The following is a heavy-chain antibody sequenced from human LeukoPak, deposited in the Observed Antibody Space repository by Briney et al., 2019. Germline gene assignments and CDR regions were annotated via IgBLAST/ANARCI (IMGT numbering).Heavy chain of an antibody. CDR2: MNPNSGNT. CDR1: RYTFTSYD. J-gene: IGHJ4*02. Sequence: ASVKVSCKASRYTFTSYDINWVRQATGQGLEWMGWMNPNSGNTGYAQKFQGRVTMTRNTAISTAYMELSSLRSEDTAVYYCARGVDIVATDQYWGQGTLVTVSS. V-gene: IGHV1-8*01. D-gene: IGHD5-12*01. CDR3: ARGVDIVATDQY.